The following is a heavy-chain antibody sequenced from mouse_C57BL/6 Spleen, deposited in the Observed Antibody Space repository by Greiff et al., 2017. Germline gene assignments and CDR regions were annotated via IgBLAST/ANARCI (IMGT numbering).Heavy chain of an antibody. J-gene: IGHJ2*01. V-gene: IGHV5-6*01. CDR3: ARQGNWDPFDY. D-gene: IGHD4-1*01. CDR2: ISSGGSYT. CDR1: GFTFSSYG. Sequence: EVKLMESGGDLVKPGGSLKLSCAASGFTFSSYGMSWVRQTPDKRLEWVATISSGGSYTYYPDSVKGRFTISRDNAKNTLYLQMSSLKSEDTAMYYCARQGNWDPFDYWGQGTTLTVSS.